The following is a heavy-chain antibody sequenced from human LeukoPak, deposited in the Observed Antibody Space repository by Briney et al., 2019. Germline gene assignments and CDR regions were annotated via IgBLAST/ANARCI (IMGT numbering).Heavy chain of an antibody. Sequence: GGSLRLSCAASGFTFSDYYMSWIRQAPGKGLEWVSYISSSGSTIYYADSVKGRFTISRDNAKNSLYLQMNSLRAEDTAVYYCARYSPYDFWSGYYTGRDAPEYYFDYWGQGTLVTVSS. CDR3: ARYSPYDFWSGYYTGRDAPEYYFDY. CDR2: ISSSGSTI. CDR1: GFTFSDYY. D-gene: IGHD3-3*01. V-gene: IGHV3-11*01. J-gene: IGHJ4*02.